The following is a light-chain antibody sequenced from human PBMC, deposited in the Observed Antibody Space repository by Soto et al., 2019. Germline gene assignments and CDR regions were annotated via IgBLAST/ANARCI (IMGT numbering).Light chain of an antibody. CDR3: QVWDSSSDL. V-gene: IGLV3-21*04. CDR1: NIGSKS. CDR2: YDS. J-gene: IGLJ2*01. Sequence: SYELTQPPSVSVAPGKTARITCGGNNIGSKSVHWYQQKPGQAPVLVIYYDSDRPSGIPERCSGSNSGNTATLTISRVEAGDEADYYCQVWDSSSDLFGGGTKLTVL.